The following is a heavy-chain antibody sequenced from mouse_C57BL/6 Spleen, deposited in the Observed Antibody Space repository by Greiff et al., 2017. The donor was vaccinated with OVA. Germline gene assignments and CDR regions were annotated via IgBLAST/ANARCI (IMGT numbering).Heavy chain of an antibody. CDR1: GFTFSDYG. D-gene: IGHD1-1*01. CDR3: ARPSYYGSSYNWYFDV. J-gene: IGHJ1*03. Sequence: EVKLVESGGGLVKPGGSLKLSCAASGFTFSDYGMHWVRQAPEKGLEWVAYISSGSSTISYADTVQGRFPISRDNAKNTLFLQMTSLRSEDTAMYYCARPSYYGSSYNWYFDVWGTGNTVTVSA. V-gene: IGHV5-17*01. CDR2: ISSGSSTI.